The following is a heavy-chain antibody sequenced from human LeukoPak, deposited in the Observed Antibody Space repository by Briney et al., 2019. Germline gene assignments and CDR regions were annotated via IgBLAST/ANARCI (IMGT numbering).Heavy chain of an antibody. CDR2: IIPILGTA. V-gene: IGHV1-69*13. Sequence: SVKVSCKTSGGTFSSYAISWVRQAPGQGLEWMGGIIPILGTANYAQKFQGKVTITADESTSTAYMELSSLRSEDTAVYYCAREGGYYDFWSWGQGTLVTVSS. CDR3: AREGGYYDFWS. J-gene: IGHJ4*02. D-gene: IGHD3-3*01. CDR1: GGTFSSYA.